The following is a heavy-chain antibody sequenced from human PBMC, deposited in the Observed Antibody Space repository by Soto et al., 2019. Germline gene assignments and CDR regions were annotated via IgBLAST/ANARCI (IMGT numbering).Heavy chain of an antibody. CDR3: ARSTYCNGGSCYPQY. CDR2: ISYDGSDR. D-gene: IGHD2-15*01. J-gene: IGHJ4*02. Sequence: LRLSCEGPGFTFSDYAFHWVRQAPGKGLEWVAMISYDGSDRYYRDSVQGRFTISRDDSKNTVFLQMNSLRTEDTAMYYCARSTYCNGGSCYPQYWGPGTLVTVSS. V-gene: IGHV3-30*03. CDR1: GFTFSDYA.